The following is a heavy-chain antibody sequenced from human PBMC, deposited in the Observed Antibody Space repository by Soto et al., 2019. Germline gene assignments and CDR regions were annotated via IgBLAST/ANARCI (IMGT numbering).Heavy chain of an antibody. CDR1: GYTFTTYG. Sequence: QAQMVQSGAELKEPGASVKGSCKASGYTFTTYGVSWVRQAPGQGLEWGGEISTHNGDTLYAQKFKGRVTVTTDTASSTVYMEVRSLRSDDTAVYYCARDVGVGAYGPGIRRMDVWGQGTTVTVSS. V-gene: IGHV1-18*01. CDR2: ISTHNGDT. CDR3: ARDVGVGAYGPGIRRMDV. J-gene: IGHJ6*02. D-gene: IGHD4-17*01.